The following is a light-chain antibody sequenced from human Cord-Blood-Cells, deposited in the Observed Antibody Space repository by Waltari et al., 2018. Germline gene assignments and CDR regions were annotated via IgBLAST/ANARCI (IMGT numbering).Light chain of an antibody. CDR3: AAWDDSLNGVL. CDR2: SNN. CDR1: RSNIGSDK. Sequence: QSVLTQPLSASETPGQRATLSCSGSRSNIGSDKANWSQQLPGTAPKLLIYSNNQRPSGIPDRYSDSKSGTSASLAISGLQSEDESDYYCAAWDDSLNGVLFGGGTKLTVL. V-gene: IGLV1-44*01. J-gene: IGLJ2*01.